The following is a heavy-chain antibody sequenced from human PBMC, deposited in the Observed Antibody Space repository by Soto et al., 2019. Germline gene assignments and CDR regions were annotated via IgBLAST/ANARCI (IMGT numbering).Heavy chain of an antibody. Sequence: QVQLVQSGAEVKKPGASVKVSCKAFGYNFTDYLIHWLRQAPGQRLEWMGWINTVNGNAEYSLRFQGRVTISSDTSANTAYMEVNSLKFEDTAVYYCARGHWLASWGQGTQVIVSS. V-gene: IGHV1-3*04. J-gene: IGHJ5*01. CDR2: INTVNGNA. CDR1: GYNFTDYL. CDR3: ARGHWLAS.